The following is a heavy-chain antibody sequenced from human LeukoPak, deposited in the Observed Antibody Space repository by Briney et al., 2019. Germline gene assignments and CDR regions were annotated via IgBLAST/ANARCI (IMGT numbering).Heavy chain of an antibody. J-gene: IGHJ4*02. CDR1: GYTFTSYD. V-gene: IGHV1-8*01. Sequence: ASVKVSCKASGYTFTSYDTNWVRQATGQGLEWMGWMNPNSGNTGYAQKFQGRVTMTRNTSISTAYMELSSLRSEDTAVYYCARVRWENGFYLDYWGQGTLVTVSS. CDR2: MNPNSGNT. D-gene: IGHD4-23*01. CDR3: ARVRWENGFYLDY.